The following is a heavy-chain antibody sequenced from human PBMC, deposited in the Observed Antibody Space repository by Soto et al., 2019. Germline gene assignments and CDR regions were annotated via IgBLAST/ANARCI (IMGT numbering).Heavy chain of an antibody. D-gene: IGHD2-21*02. J-gene: IGHJ3*02. V-gene: IGHV4-59*11. CDR3: SRPNQGDYAFDI. CDR2: IYNSGNT. CDR1: DVSISSHY. Sequence: PSETLSLTCSVSDVSISSHYWSWIRQPPGKALEWIGYIYNSGNTYYNPSLESRVTISVETSKNQISLKLRSVTAADTAVYYCSRPNQGDYAFDIWGPGTLVTVSS.